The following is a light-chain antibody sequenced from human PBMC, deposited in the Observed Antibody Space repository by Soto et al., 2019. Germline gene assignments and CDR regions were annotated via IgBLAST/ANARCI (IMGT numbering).Light chain of an antibody. CDR2: SAS. Sequence: DIQVTQSPSSLSASAGDSVTITCRASQSIRSHLNWYQQKPGKTPKVLIYSASTLQSGVPSRFSGGGYGTDFTLTISSLQPEDFAIYYCQQSYSTPYTFGRGTKLEIK. J-gene: IGKJ2*01. CDR3: QQSYSTPYT. V-gene: IGKV1-39*01. CDR1: QSIRSH.